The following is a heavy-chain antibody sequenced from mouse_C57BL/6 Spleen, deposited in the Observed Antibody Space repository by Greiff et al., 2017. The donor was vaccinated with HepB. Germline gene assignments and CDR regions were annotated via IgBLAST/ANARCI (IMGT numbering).Heavy chain of an antibody. CDR1: GFTFSDYY. D-gene: IGHD1-1*01. Sequence: EVNLVESGGGLVQPGGSLKLSCAASGFTFSDYYMYWVRQTPEKRLEWVAYISNGGGSTYYPDTVKGRFTISRDNAKNTLYLQMSRLKSEDTAMYYCASSPTVVYWYFDVWGTGTTVTVSS. CDR2: ISNGGGST. J-gene: IGHJ1*03. CDR3: ASSPTVVYWYFDV. V-gene: IGHV5-12*01.